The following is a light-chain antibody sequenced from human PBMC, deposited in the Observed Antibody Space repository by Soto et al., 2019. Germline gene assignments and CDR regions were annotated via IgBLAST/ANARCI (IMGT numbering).Light chain of an antibody. CDR3: CSYAGSSSSLVV. J-gene: IGLJ2*01. CDR1: SSDVRSYNL. Sequence: QSALTQPASVSGSPGQSITISCTGTSSDVRSYNLVSWYQQHPGKAPKLMIYEGSKRPSGVSNRFSGSKSGNTASLTISGLQAEDEADYYCCSYAGSSSSLVVFGGGTKVTVL. CDR2: EGS. V-gene: IGLV2-23*01.